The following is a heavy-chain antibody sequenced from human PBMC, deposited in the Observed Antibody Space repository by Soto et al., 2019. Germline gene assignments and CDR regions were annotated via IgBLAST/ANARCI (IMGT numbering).Heavy chain of an antibody. D-gene: IGHD6-13*01. CDR3: ARDSARAAAAGYYYYGLDL. CDR2: IWHDGSNK. J-gene: IGHJ6*02. V-gene: IGHV3-33*01. CDR1: GFTLSSYG. Sequence: QPGGSLRLSCAASGFTLSSYGIHWVRQAPGKGLEWVAVIWHDGSNKYYADSVKGRFTISRDNSKNTLSLQMNSLRAEDTALYYCARDSARAAAAGYYYYGLDLCGQVPTVIVS.